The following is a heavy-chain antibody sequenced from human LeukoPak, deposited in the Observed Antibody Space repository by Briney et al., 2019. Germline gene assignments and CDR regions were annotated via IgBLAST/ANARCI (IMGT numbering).Heavy chain of an antibody. CDR1: GSGFTFGNFG. CDR3: ARDRGGYSGYDHLFDY. J-gene: IGHJ4*02. V-gene: IGHV3-21*01. CDR2: ISSSSSYI. Sequence: GGSLRLSCEASGSGFTFGNFGMSWVRQAPGKGLEWVSSISSSSSYIYYADSVKGRFTISRDNAKNSLYLQMNSLRAEDTAVYYCARDRGGYSGYDHLFDYWGQGTLVTVSS. D-gene: IGHD5-12*01.